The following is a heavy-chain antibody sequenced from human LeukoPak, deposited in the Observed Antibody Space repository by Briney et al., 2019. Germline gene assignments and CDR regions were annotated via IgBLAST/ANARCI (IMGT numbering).Heavy chain of an antibody. CDR1: GFTFSNYS. Sequence: GGSLRLSCTASGFTFSNYSMSWVRQAPGKGLEWVSTISGSDGSTYYADSVKGRFTVSRDNSKNTLYLQMNSLRVEDTAIYYCAKGRGYCTGGSCYSDYWGQGTLVTVSS. CDR2: ISGSDGST. J-gene: IGHJ4*02. CDR3: AKGRGYCTGGSCYSDY. D-gene: IGHD2-15*01. V-gene: IGHV3-23*01.